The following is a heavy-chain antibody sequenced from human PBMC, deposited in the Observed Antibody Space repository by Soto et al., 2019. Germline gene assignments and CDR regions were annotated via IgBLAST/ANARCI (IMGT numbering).Heavy chain of an antibody. D-gene: IGHD3-22*01. CDR3: ARDFSYYYDSSGYPHDAFDI. J-gene: IGHJ3*02. Sequence: SVKVSCKASGGTFSSYAISWVRQAPGQGLEWMGGIIPIFGTATYAQKFQGRVTITADESTSTAYMELSSLRSEDTAVYYCARDFSYYYDSSGYPHDAFDIWGQGTMVTVSS. V-gene: IGHV1-69*13. CDR2: IIPIFGTA. CDR1: GGTFSSYA.